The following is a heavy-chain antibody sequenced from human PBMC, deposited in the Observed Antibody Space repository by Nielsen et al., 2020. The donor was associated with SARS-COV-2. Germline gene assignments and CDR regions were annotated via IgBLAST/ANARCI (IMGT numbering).Heavy chain of an antibody. J-gene: IGHJ6*02. D-gene: IGHD2-15*01. CDR1: GFTFDDYA. Sequence: GGSLRLSCAASGFTFDDYAMHWVRQAPGKGLEWVSGISWNSGSIGYADSAKGRFTISRDNAKNSLYLQMNSLRAEDTALYYCAAGGVVAATETYGMDVWGQGTTVTVSS. V-gene: IGHV3-9*01. CDR3: AAGGVVAATETYGMDV. CDR2: ISWNSGSI.